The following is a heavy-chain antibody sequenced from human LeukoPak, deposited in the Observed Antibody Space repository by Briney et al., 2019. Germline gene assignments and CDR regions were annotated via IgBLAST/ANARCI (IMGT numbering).Heavy chain of an antibody. Sequence: SETLSLTCTVSGGSIRNYYWTWIRQPPGKGLEWIGYISDGGGSNYNPSLKSRVTISVDTSKNQFSLKLSSVTAADTAVYYCARSGGVWYFDYWGQGTLVTVSP. V-gene: IGHV4-59*01. D-gene: IGHD3-16*01. CDR1: GGSIRNYY. CDR2: ISDGGGS. J-gene: IGHJ4*02. CDR3: ARSGGVWYFDY.